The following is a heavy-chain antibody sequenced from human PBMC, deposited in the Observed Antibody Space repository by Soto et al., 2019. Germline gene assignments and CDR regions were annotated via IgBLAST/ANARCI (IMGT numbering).Heavy chain of an antibody. D-gene: IGHD3-22*01. Sequence: PSKTLSLTCTVSGGSIRRGDYYLSWFRQPPGKGLEWIGYIYYSGSTYYNPSLKSRVTISVDTSKKQFSLKLSSVTAADTAVYYCARDNGADYYDSSGNDAFDIWGQGTMVTV. V-gene: IGHV4-30-4*01. CDR1: GGSIRRGDYY. CDR2: IYYSGST. CDR3: ARDNGADYYDSSGNDAFDI. J-gene: IGHJ3*02.